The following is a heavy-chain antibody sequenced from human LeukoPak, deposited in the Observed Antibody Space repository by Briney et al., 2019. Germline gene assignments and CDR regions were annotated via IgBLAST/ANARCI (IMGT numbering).Heavy chain of an antibody. J-gene: IGHJ4*02. CDR2: IYYSGST. V-gene: IGHV4-39*07. CDR1: GGSISRSRDY. CDR3: ARDGRQWLDPPYFDY. D-gene: IGHD6-19*01. Sequence: SETLSLTCTVSGGSISRSRDYWGWIRQPPGKGLEWIGSIYYSGSTYSNPSLKSRVTISVDTSKNQFSLKLSSVTAADTAVYYCARDGRQWLDPPYFDYWGQGTLVTVSS.